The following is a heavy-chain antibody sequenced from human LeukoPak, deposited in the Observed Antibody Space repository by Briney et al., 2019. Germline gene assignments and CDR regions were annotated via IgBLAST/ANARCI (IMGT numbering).Heavy chain of an antibody. CDR1: GFTFSSYA. D-gene: IGHD3-22*01. Sequence: GSLRLSCAASGFTFSSYAMSWVRQAPGKGLEWVSAISGSGGSTYYADSVKGRFTISRDNSKNTLYLQMNSLRAEDTAVYYCAKEMDYYDSSGYSLFDYWGQGTLVTVSS. CDR3: AKEMDYYDSSGYSLFDY. V-gene: IGHV3-23*01. CDR2: ISGSGGST. J-gene: IGHJ4*02.